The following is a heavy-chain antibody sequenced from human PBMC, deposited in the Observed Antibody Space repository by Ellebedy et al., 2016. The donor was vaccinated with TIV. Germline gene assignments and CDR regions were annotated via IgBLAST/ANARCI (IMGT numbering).Heavy chain of an antibody. CDR2: IIPIFGTA. CDR3: ARDLTHGSGSYYNGPLYGMDV. D-gene: IGHD3-10*01. J-gene: IGHJ6*02. Sequence: AASVKVSCKASGGTFSSYAISWVRQAPGQGLEWMGGIIPIFGTANYAQKFQGRVTITADESTSTAYMELSSLRSEDTAVYYCARDLTHGSGSYYNGPLYGMDVWGQGTTVTVSS. V-gene: IGHV1-69*13. CDR1: GGTFSSYA.